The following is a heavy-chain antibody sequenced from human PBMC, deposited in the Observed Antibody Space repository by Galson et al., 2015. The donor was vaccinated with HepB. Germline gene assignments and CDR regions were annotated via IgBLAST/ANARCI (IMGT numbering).Heavy chain of an antibody. Sequence: SVTVSCKVSGSTLTELSMHWVRQAPGKGLEWMGGFDPEDGETIYAQKFQGRVTMTEDTSTDTAYMELSSLRSEDTAVYYCATVGAAPTAMYYYYYYGMDVWGQGTTVTVSS. CDR1: GSTLTELS. CDR3: ATVGAAPTAMYYYYYYGMDV. V-gene: IGHV1-24*01. J-gene: IGHJ6*02. CDR2: FDPEDGET. D-gene: IGHD6-6*01.